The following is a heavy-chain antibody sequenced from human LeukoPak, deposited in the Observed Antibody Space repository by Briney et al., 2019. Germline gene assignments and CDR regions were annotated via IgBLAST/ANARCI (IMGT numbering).Heavy chain of an antibody. Sequence: GRSLRLSCAASGFTFSSYGMHWVRQAPGPGLEWVAVISYDGSNKYYADSVKGRFTISRDNSKNTLYLQMNSLRAEDTAVYYCARFQSSSWRNYWGQGTLVTVSS. CDR1: GFTFSSYG. J-gene: IGHJ4*02. D-gene: IGHD6-13*01. CDR3: ARFQSSSWRNY. CDR2: ISYDGSNK. V-gene: IGHV3-30*03.